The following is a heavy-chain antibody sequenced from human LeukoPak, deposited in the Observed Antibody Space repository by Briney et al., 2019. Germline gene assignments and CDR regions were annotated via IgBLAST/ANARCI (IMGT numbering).Heavy chain of an antibody. CDR2: ISGTGGST. CDR3: ATRQGIAAAATIPDY. CDR1: GFTFNKAW. Sequence: PGPSLRLACAVSGFTFNKAWMSSVRQAPGGGLEWVSAISGTGGSTYYLDSVKGRFTISRDNYKNTVYQQMNRLRAEETAVYYSATRQGIAAAATIPDYWGQGTLVAVSS. J-gene: IGHJ4*02. V-gene: IGHV3-23*01. D-gene: IGHD6-13*01.